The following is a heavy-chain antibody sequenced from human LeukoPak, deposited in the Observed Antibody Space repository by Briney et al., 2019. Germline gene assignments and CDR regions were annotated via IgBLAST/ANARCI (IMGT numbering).Heavy chain of an antibody. Sequence: SETLSLTCTVSGGSISSSSYYWGWIRQPPGKGLEWIGSIYYSGSTYYNPSLKSRVTISVDTSKNQFSLKLSSVTAADTAEYYCARQLVVVAAAHPPRNDFDYWGQGTLVTVSS. CDR1: GGSISSSSYY. V-gene: IGHV4-39*01. CDR2: IYYSGST. D-gene: IGHD2-15*01. J-gene: IGHJ4*02. CDR3: ARQLVVVAAAHPPRNDFDY.